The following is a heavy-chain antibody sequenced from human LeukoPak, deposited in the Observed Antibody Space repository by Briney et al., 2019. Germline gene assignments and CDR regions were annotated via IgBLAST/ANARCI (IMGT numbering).Heavy chain of an antibody. D-gene: IGHD3-10*01. CDR1: GGTFSSYA. V-gene: IGHV1-69*06. CDR3: ARDRYYGSGSPEGFDAFDI. CDR2: IIPIFGTA. J-gene: IGHJ3*02. Sequence: ASVKVSCKASGGTFSSYAISWVRQAPGQGLEWMGGIIPIFGTANYAQKFQGRVTITADKSTSTAYMELSSLRSEDTAVYYCARDRYYGSGSPEGFDAFDIWGQGTMVTVSP.